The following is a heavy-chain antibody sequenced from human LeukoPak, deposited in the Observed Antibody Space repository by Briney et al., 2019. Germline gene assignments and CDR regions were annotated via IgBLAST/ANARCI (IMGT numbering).Heavy chain of an antibody. CDR3: ARGFSEVRGSPVWFDP. D-gene: IGHD3-10*01. CDR2: INHSGST. CDR1: GGSFSGYY. Sequence: PSETLSLTCAVYGGSFSGYYWSWIRQPPGKGLGWIGEINHSGSTDYNPSLKSRVTISVDTSKNQFSLKLSSVTAADTAVYYCARGFSEVRGSPVWFDPWGQGTLVTVSS. J-gene: IGHJ5*02. V-gene: IGHV4-34*01.